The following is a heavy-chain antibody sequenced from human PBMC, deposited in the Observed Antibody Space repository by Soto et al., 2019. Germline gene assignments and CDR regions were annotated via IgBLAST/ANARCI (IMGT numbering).Heavy chain of an antibody. J-gene: IGHJ6*02. V-gene: IGHV4-59*02. CDR3: ARDFRFQGRGYADYSGYAFDV. D-gene: IGHD4-17*01. Sequence: NPSETLSLTCTVSGGSVDSFYWSLIRQSPGKGLEWIGDIYYRGSTYYNPSLKSRITISVDTSKSQFSLKLNYVTAADTAVYYCARDFRFQGRGYADYSGYAFDVSGHGSSFTIYS. CDR1: GGSVDSFY. CDR2: IYYRGST.